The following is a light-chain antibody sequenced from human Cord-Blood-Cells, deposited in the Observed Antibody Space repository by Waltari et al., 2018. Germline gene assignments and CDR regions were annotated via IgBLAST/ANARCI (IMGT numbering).Light chain of an antibody. CDR1: SSDVGGYNY. CDR2: DVS. J-gene: IGLJ1*01. Sequence: QSALTQPASVSGSPGQSITISCTGTSSDVGGYNYVSWYQQHPGKAPILMIYDVSNRPSGVSNRFSGSKSGNTASLTISGLQAEDEADYDCSSYTSSSTYVFGTGTKVTVL. CDR3: SSYTSSSTYV. V-gene: IGLV2-14*01.